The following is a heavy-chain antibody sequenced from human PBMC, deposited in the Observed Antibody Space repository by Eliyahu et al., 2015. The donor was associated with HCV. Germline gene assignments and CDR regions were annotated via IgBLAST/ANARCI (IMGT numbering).Heavy chain of an antibody. D-gene: IGHD6-19*01. J-gene: IGHJ5*02. CDR3: ASGGGGIAVTGTGGWFDP. CDR1: GGSXTTXY. V-gene: IGHV4-59*01. CDR2: IHYSGST. Sequence: QVQLQESGPGLVKPSETLSLPCTVXGGSXTTXYWSWIRQPPGKGLEWIGYIHYSGSTNYNPSLKSRVTISIDTSKNQFSLKLTSVTAADTAMYYCASGGGGIAVTGTGGWFDPWGQGTLVTVSS.